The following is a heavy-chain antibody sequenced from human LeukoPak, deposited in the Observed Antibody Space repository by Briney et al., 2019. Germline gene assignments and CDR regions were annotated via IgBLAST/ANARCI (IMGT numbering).Heavy chain of an antibody. Sequence: PGRSLRLSCAASGFTFDDYAMHWVRQAPGKGLEWVSGISWNSGSIGYADSVKGRFTISRDNAKNTLYLQMNSLRAEDTAVYYCARVTYSSSSSPLDYWGQGTLVTVSS. CDR1: GFTFDDYA. CDR3: ARVTYSSSSSPLDY. J-gene: IGHJ4*02. CDR2: ISWNSGSI. D-gene: IGHD6-13*01. V-gene: IGHV3-9*01.